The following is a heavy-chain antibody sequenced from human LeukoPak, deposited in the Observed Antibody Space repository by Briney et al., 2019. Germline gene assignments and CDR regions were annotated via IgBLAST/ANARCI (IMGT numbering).Heavy chain of an antibody. CDR2: ISWNRGSI. CDR1: GFTLDDYA. Sequence: PGGSLRLSCAASGFTLDDYAMHWVRQAPGKGLEWVSGISWNRGSIGYADSVKGRFTISREKDKNSLSLQMYSLRAEDTALYYCAKARVGATELIDYWGQGTLVTVSS. V-gene: IGHV3-9*01. D-gene: IGHD1-26*01. J-gene: IGHJ4*02. CDR3: AKARVGATELIDY.